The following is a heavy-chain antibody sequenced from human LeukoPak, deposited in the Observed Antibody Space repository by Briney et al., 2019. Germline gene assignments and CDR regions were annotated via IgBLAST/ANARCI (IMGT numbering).Heavy chain of an antibody. CDR1: GFTFSSYW. J-gene: IGHJ4*02. CDR2: IKQDGSEK. Sequence: GGSLRLSCAASGFTFSSYWMSWVRQAPGKGLEWVANIKQDGSEKYYVDSVKGRFTISRDNAKNSLYLQMNSLRAEDTALYYCAKDMDGYSYGYFPNTLFDYWGQGTLVTVSS. V-gene: IGHV3-7*03. D-gene: IGHD5-18*01. CDR3: AKDMDGYSYGYFPNTLFDY.